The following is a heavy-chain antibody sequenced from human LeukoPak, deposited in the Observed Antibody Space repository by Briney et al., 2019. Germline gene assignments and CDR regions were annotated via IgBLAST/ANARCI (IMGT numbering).Heavy chain of an antibody. CDR3: ARDFSRDYYYYMDV. J-gene: IGHJ6*03. CDR1: GGTFSNYA. V-gene: IGHV1-69*06. CDR2: IISIFGTA. Sequence: ASVKVSCKASGGTFSNYAISWVRQAPGQGLEWMGGIISIFGTANYAQKFQGRVTITADKSTSTAYMELSSLRSEDTAVYYCARDFSRDYYYYMDVWGKGTTVTVSS. D-gene: IGHD2/OR15-2a*01.